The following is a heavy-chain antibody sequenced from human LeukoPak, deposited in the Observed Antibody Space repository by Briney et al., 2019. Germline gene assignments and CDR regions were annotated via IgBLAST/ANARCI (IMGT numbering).Heavy chain of an antibody. D-gene: IGHD6-13*01. CDR2: IYDSGST. CDR3: ARVGGAAAGDY. J-gene: IGHJ4*02. CDR1: GGSIRSSYYY. V-gene: IGHV4-39*07. Sequence: SETLSLTCTVSGGSIRSSYYYWGWIRQPPGKGLEWIGSIYDSGSTYCNPSLKSRVTISVDTSKNQFSLKLNSVTAADTAVYYCARVGGAAAGDYWGQGTLVTVSS.